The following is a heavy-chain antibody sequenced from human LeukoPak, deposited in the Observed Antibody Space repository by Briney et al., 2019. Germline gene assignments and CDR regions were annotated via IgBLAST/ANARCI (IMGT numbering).Heavy chain of an antibody. D-gene: IGHD6-13*01. CDR2: IWYDGSNK. V-gene: IGHV3-33*01. CDR3: ARAMCIAAAGTRCGMDV. J-gene: IGHJ6*02. Sequence: GRSLRLSCAASGFTFSSYGMHWVRQAPGKGLEWVAVIWYDGSNKYYADSVKGRFTISRDNSKNTLYLQMNSLRAEDTAVYYCARAMCIAAAGTRCGMDVWGQGTTVTVSS. CDR1: GFTFSSYG.